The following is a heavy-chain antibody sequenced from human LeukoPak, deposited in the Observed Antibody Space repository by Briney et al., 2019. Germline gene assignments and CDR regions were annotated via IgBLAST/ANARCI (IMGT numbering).Heavy chain of an antibody. Sequence: GGSLRLSCAASGFTFSSYAMSWVRQAPGKGLEWVSSISGSTTYIYYADSVKGRFTISRDNANNSPYLQMNSLRAEDTAVYYCAAQAGTGPYYYYGLDVWGQGTTVTVSS. CDR1: GFTFSSYA. D-gene: IGHD6-19*01. J-gene: IGHJ6*02. CDR3: AAQAGTGPYYYYGLDV. CDR2: ISGSTTYI. V-gene: IGHV3-21*01.